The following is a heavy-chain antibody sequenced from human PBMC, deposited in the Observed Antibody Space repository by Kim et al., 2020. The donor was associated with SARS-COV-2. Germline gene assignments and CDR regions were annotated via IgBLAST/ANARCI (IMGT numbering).Heavy chain of an antibody. CDR1: GFTFSSYG. V-gene: IGHV3-33*01. D-gene: IGHD3-10*01. CDR3: ARESGTMVRGVRYYMDV. Sequence: GGSLRLSCAASGFTFSSYGMHWVRQAPGKGLEWVADIWYDGSNKYYADSVKGRFTISRDNSKNTLYLQMNSLRAEDTAVYYCARESGTMVRGVRYYMDVWGKEPGDTVSS. J-gene: IGHJ6*03. CDR2: IWYDGSNK.